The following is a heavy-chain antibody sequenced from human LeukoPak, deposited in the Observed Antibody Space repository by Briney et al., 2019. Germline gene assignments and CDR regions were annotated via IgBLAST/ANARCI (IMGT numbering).Heavy chain of an antibody. D-gene: IGHD3-10*01. CDR3: ARGRRVLLWFAGDWFDP. Sequence: SATLSLPSAVDGGSFSCYYWSWIRPPPGKGLVWSGEINHSGSTNYNPSLKSRVTISVDTSKNKPSLQMSTLTAADTAVYYCARGRRVLLWFAGDWFDPWGQGTLVTVSS. CDR2: INHSGST. V-gene: IGHV4-34*01. J-gene: IGHJ5*02. CDR1: GGSFSCYY.